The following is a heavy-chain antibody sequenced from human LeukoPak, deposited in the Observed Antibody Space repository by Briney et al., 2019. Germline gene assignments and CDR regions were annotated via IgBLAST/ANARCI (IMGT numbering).Heavy chain of an antibody. D-gene: IGHD6-19*01. CDR1: GFTFWTFW. CDR3: ARGHSSAWYVDYFDY. J-gene: IGHJ4*02. V-gene: IGHV3-7*05. CDR2: IKQDGSET. Sequence: GGSLRLSCAASGFTFWTFWMSWVRQAPGKGLEWVANIKQDGSETFYVDSVKGRFTISRDNAKDSLYLQMNSLRAEDTALYYCARGHSSAWYVDYFDYWGQATLVTVSS.